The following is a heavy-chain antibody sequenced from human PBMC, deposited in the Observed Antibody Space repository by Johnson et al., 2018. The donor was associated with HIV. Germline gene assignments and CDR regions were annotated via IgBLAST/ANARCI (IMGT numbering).Heavy chain of an antibody. Sequence: VQLVESGGGVVRPGGSLRLSCAASGFTFDDYGMSWVRQAPGKGLEWVSGINWNGGSTGYADSVKGRFTISRDNSKNTLYLQMNSLRAEDTAVYYCARERASDSSGYSGHDAFDIWGQGTVVTVSS. V-gene: IGHV3-20*04. CDR3: ARERASDSSGYSGHDAFDI. D-gene: IGHD3-22*01. CDR2: INWNGGST. CDR1: GFTFDDYG. J-gene: IGHJ3*02.